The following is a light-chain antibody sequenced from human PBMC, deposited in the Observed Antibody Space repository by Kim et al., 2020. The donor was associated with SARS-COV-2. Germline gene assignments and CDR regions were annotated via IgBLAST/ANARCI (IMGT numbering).Light chain of an antibody. Sequence: SVSPGERATRSCRASQSVSTNIAWYQQKPGQAPRLLIFGASTRATGIPARFSGGGSGTEFTLTISSLQSEDFAVYYCQQYNNWRTFGQGTKVDIK. V-gene: IGKV3-15*01. CDR1: QSVSTN. J-gene: IGKJ1*01. CDR3: QQYNNWRT. CDR2: GAS.